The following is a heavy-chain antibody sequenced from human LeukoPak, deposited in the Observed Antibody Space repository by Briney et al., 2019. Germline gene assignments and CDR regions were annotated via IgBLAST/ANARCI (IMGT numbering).Heavy chain of an antibody. CDR3: ARQRGQFYYYYGMDV. Sequence: GGSLRLSCAASGFTVSSNYMSWVRQAPGKGLEWVSVIYSGGSTYYADSVKGRFTISRDNSKNTLYLQMNSLRAEDTAVYYCARQRGQFYYYYGMDVWGQGITVTVSS. CDR2: IYSGGST. CDR1: GFTVSSNY. D-gene: IGHD1-1*01. V-gene: IGHV3-53*01. J-gene: IGHJ6*02.